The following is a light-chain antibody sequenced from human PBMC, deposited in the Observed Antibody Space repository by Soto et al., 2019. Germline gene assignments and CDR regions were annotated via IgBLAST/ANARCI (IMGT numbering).Light chain of an antibody. CDR1: SSNIGAGYD. V-gene: IGLV1-40*01. Sequence: QAVVTQPPSVSGARGQRVTISCTGSSSNIGAGYDVHWYQQLPGTAPKLLIYGNSNRPSGVPDRFSGSKSGTSASLAITGLQAEDEADYYCQSYDSSLSALFGGGTKLTVL. CDR2: GNS. J-gene: IGLJ2*01. CDR3: QSYDSSLSAL.